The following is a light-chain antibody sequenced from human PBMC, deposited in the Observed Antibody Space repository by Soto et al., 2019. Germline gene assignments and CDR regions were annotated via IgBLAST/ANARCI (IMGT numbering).Light chain of an antibody. Sequence: QSALTQPASVSGSPGQSITISCTGTSSDVGGYNLVSWYQQHPDKAPKLMIYEVSNRPSGASNRFSGSKSANTASLTISGLQSEDEADYYCCSYTSSNTWVFGGGTKVTVL. CDR1: SSDVGGYNL. CDR3: CSYTSSNTWV. CDR2: EVS. V-gene: IGLV2-14*01. J-gene: IGLJ3*02.